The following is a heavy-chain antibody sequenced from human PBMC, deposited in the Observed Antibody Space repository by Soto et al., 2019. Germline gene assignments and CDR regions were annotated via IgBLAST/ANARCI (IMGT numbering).Heavy chain of an antibody. CDR3: ARDVGGSGFDY. Sequence: ASVKVSCKASGGTFSSYTISWVRQAPGQGLEWMGRIIPILGIANYAQKFQGRVTITADKSTSTAYMELSSLRSEDTAVYYCARDVGGSGFDYWGQGTLVTVSS. V-gene: IGHV1-69*04. D-gene: IGHD3-16*01. CDR2: IIPILGIA. J-gene: IGHJ4*02. CDR1: GGTFSSYT.